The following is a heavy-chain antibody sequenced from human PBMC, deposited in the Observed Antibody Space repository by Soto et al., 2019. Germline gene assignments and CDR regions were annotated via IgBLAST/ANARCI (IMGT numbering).Heavy chain of an antibody. CDR2: ISSSGSTI. Sequence: LRLSCAACGFTFSDYYMSWIRQAPGKGLEWVSYISSSGSTIYYADSVKGRFTISRDNAKNSLYLQMNSLRAEDTAVYYCARGVSSWYSYYYYYGMDVWGQGTTVTVSS. D-gene: IGHD6-13*01. J-gene: IGHJ6*02. CDR3: ARGVSSWYSYYYYYGMDV. CDR1: GFTFSDYY. V-gene: IGHV3-11*01.